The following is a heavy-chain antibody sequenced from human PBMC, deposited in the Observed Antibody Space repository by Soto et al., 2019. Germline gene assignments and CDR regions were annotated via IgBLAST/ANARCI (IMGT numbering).Heavy chain of an antibody. CDR1: GGTFSSYG. CDR3: ARVQVYYYGTGLPAY. V-gene: IGHV1-69*13. D-gene: IGHD3-10*01. CDR2: IIPIFGTA. Sequence: SVKVSCKASGGTFSSYGISWVRQAPGQGLEWMGGIIPIFGTATYAQKFQGRVTITADESTSIAYMELSSLRSEDTAVYYCARVQVYYYGTGLPAYWGQGTLVTVSS. J-gene: IGHJ4*02.